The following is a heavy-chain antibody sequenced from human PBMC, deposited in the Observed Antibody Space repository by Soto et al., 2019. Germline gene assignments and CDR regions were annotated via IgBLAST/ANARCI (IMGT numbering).Heavy chain of an antibody. V-gene: IGHV4-30-4*01. CDR1: GGSISSGDYY. CDR2: IYYSGST. Sequence: HVQLQGSGQVLVKPSQTLSLTCTVSGGSISSGDYYWSWIRQPPGKGLEWIGYIYYSGSTYYNPSLKSRLTISIDTSKNQFSLKLSSVTAADTAVYYCARDRDSTGVDPWGQGTLVTVSS. J-gene: IGHJ5*02. CDR3: ARDRDSTGVDP. D-gene: IGHD2-21*01.